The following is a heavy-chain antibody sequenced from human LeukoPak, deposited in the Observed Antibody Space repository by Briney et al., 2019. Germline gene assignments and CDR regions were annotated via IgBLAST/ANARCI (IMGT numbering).Heavy chain of an antibody. CDR1: GGPFSGYY. Sequence: PSETLSLTCAVYGGPFSGYYWSWTRHPPGKGLEGIGEINHSGSTNYNPYLKSRVTISVDTSKNQFSLKLSSVTAADTAVYYCARGRRGYYYDSSGYYPFDYWGQGTLVTVSS. D-gene: IGHD3-22*01. J-gene: IGHJ4*02. CDR2: INHSGST. CDR3: ARGRRGYYYDSSGYYPFDY. V-gene: IGHV4-34*01.